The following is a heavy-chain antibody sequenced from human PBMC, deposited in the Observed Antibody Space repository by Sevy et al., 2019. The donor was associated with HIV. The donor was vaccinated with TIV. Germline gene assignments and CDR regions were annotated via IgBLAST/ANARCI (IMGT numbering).Heavy chain of an antibody. J-gene: IGHJ6*02. V-gene: IGHV3-21*01. Sequence: GGSLRLSCAASGFTFSSYSMNWVRQAPGKGLEWVSSISSSSSYIYYADSVKGRFTISRDNAKNSLYLQMNSLRAEDTAVYYCARDGFSEWSGYRHYYHGMDVWGQGTTVTVSS. CDR1: GFTFSSYS. CDR3: ARDGFSEWSGYRHYYHGMDV. D-gene: IGHD3-3*01. CDR2: ISSSSSYI.